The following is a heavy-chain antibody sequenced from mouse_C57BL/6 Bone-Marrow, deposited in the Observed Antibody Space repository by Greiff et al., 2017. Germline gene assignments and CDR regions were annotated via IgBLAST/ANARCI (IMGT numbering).Heavy chain of an antibody. V-gene: IGHV1-80*01. CDR3: ARRDYDYPACAY. CDR1: GYAFSSYW. J-gene: IGHJ3*01. CDR2: IYPGDGDT. D-gene: IGHD2-4*01. Sequence: VQLQQSGAELVKPGASVKISCKASGYAFSSYWMNWVKQRPGKGLEWIGQIYPGDGDTNYNGKFKGKATLTADKSSSTAYMQLSSLTSEDSAVYFCARRDYDYPACAYWGQGTLVTVSA.